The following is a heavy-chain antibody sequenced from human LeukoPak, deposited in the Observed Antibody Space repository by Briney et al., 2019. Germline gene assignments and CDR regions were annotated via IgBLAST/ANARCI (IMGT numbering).Heavy chain of an antibody. V-gene: IGHV1-69*04. J-gene: IGHJ2*01. CDR2: IIPIFGIA. CDR3: AREPEESYDDGDYDWYFDR. Sequence: SSVKVSCKASGDTFSSYAISWVRQAPGQRLEWMGRIIPIFGIANYAQKFQGRVTITADKSTSTAYMELSSLRSEDTAVYYCAREPEESYDDGDYDWYFDRWGRGTLVTVSS. CDR1: GDTFSSYA. D-gene: IGHD4-17*01.